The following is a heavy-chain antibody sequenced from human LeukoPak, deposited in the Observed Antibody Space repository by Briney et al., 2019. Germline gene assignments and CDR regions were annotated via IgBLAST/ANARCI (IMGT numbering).Heavy chain of an antibody. J-gene: IGHJ4*02. V-gene: IGHV3-7*01. CDR3: ARDLGHTGYDLYDY. CDR1: GITFRGYW. D-gene: IGHD5-12*01. Sequence: GGSLRLSCAVSGITFRGYWMAWVRQAPGKGLEWVANMKQDGSEKYYVDSVKGRFTISRDNAKNSLYLEMNSLRVEDTAVYYCARDLGHTGYDLYDYWGQGTLVTVSS. CDR2: MKQDGSEK.